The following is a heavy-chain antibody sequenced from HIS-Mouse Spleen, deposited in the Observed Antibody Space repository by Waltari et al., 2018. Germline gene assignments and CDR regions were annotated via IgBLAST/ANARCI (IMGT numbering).Heavy chain of an antibody. CDR3: ARDHSSSWYYYYYGMDV. V-gene: IGHV1-18*01. CDR1: GYTFTSYG. J-gene: IGHJ6*02. Sequence: QVQLVQSGAEVKKPGASVKVSCKASGYTFTSYGLSWVRQAPGQGLEWMGWISAYNGNTNYAQKLQGRVTMTTDTSTSTAYMELRSLRSDDTAVYYCARDHSSSWYYYYYGMDVWGQGTTVTVSS. D-gene: IGHD6-13*01. CDR2: ISAYNGNT.